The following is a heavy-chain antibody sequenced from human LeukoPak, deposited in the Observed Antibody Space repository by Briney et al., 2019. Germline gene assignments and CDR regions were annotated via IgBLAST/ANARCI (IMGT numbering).Heavy chain of an antibody. J-gene: IGHJ6*02. CDR2: INHSGST. CDR3: ASSWYDILTGYYYYYGMDV. Sequence: SETLSLTCTVSGYSISSGYYWSWIRQPPGKGLEWIGEINHSGSTNYNPSLKSRVTISVDTSKNQFSLKLSSVTAADTAVYYCASSWYDILTGYYYYYGMDVWGQGTTVTVSS. D-gene: IGHD3-9*01. V-gene: IGHV4-38-2*02. CDR1: GYSISSGYY.